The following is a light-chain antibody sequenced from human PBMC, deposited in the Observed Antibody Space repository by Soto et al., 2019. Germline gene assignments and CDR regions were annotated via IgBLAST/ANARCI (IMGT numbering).Light chain of an antibody. CDR3: SSYTNSNTYV. CDR2: EVS. CDR1: SSDVGGHNF. Sequence: QSALTQPASVSGSPGQSITISCTGTSSDVGGHNFVSWYQQHPGKAPKLIIYEVSNRPSGVSNRFSGYKSANTASLTISGLQAEDEADYYCSSYTNSNTYVFGTGTKLTVL. V-gene: IGLV2-14*01. J-gene: IGLJ1*01.